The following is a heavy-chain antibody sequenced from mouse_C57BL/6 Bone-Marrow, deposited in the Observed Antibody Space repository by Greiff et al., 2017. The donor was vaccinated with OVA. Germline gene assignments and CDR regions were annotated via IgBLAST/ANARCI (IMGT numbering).Heavy chain of an antibody. V-gene: IGHV1-77*01. CDR3: ARKSSMITTGYYYAMDY. CDR1: GYTFTDYY. Sequence: QVQLQQSGAELVKPGASVKISCKASGYTFTDYYINWVKQRPGQGLEWIGKIGPGSGSTYYNEKFKGKATLTADNANSTAYMQLSSLTSEYSAFYFCARKSSMITTGYYYAMDYWGQGTSVTVSS. J-gene: IGHJ4*01. D-gene: IGHD2-4*01. CDR2: IGPGSGST.